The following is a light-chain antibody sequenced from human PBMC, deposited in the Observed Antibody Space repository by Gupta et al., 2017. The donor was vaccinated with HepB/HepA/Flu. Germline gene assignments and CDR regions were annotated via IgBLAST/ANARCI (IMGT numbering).Light chain of an antibody. V-gene: IGKV4-1*01. Sequence: DIVMTQSPDSLAVSLGERATVNCKSSQSVLYSSNNKNFLAWYQQKPGQPPKLLINWASTRESGVPDRFNASGSGTDFTLTITNLQTEDVAVYYCQQYYTTPLTFGGGTKVEIK. J-gene: IGKJ4*01. CDR3: QQYYTTPLT. CDR2: WAS. CDR1: QSVLYSSNNKNF.